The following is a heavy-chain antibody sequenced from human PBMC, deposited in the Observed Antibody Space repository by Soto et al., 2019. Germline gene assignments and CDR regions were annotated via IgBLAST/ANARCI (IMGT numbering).Heavy chain of an antibody. CDR2: INPNSGGT. CDR3: ARENTSSIVGATGPLYYYYGMDV. Sequence: GASVKVSCKASGYTFTGYYMHWVREAPGQGLEWMGWINPNSGGTNYAQKFQGWVTMTRDTSISTAYMELSRLRSDDTAVYYCARENTSSIVGATGPLYYYYGMDVWGQGTTVTVSS. J-gene: IGHJ6*02. CDR1: GYTFTGYY. V-gene: IGHV1-2*04. D-gene: IGHD1-26*01.